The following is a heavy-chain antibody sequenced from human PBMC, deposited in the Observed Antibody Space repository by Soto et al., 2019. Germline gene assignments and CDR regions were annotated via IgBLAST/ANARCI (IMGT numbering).Heavy chain of an antibody. D-gene: IGHD3-9*01. CDR3: ASVNXLTGYYLDH. J-gene: IGHJ4*02. V-gene: IGHV4-39*01. CDR2: IYYSGGT. Sequence: PSETLSLTCTVSGGSISSSSYFWGWIRQPPGKGLEWIGSIYYSGGTYYNPSLKSRVTISVDTSKNQFSLKLSSVTAADTAVYYCASVNXLTGYYLDHWGQGTLVTVSS. CDR1: GGSISSSSYF.